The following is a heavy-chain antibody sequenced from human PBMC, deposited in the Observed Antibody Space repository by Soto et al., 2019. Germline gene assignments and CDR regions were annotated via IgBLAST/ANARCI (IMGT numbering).Heavy chain of an antibody. CDR1: GGTFSSYA. V-gene: IGHV1-69*13. Sequence: GASVKVSCKASGGTFSSYAISWVRQAPGQGLEWMGGIIPIFGTANYAQKFQGRVTITADESTSTAYMELSSLRSEDTAVYYCARGRYSNFRWFDPWGQGTRVTVSS. J-gene: IGHJ5*02. D-gene: IGHD4-4*01. CDR3: ARGRYSNFRWFDP. CDR2: IIPIFGTA.